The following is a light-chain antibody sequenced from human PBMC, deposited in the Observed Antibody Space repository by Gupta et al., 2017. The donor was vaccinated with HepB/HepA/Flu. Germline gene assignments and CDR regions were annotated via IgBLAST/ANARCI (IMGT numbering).Light chain of an antibody. V-gene: IGLV2-14*03. J-gene: IGLJ1*01. CDR1: SSDVGDYNY. CDR2: DVS. Sequence: QSALTQPASVSGSPGQLITISCTGTSSDVGDYNYVSWYQQHPDKAPKLMIYDVSNRPSGVSNRFSGSKSGNTASLTISGLQAEDEADYYCSSYTSSSTSYVFGTGTKVTVL. CDR3: SSYTSSSTSYV.